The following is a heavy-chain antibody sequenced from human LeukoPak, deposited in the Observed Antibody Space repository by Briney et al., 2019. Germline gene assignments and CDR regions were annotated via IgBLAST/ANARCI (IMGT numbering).Heavy chain of an antibody. D-gene: IGHD5-24*01. CDR1: GFTFSSYA. Sequence: GGSLRLSCAASGFTFSSYAMSWVRQAPGKGLEWVSTISGSGVSTYYADSVKGRFTISRDNSKNTLHLQMNSLRAEDTAVYYCVNLVEMPTVGCDYWGQGTLVTVSS. J-gene: IGHJ4*02. CDR3: VNLVEMPTVGCDY. V-gene: IGHV3-23*01. CDR2: ISGSGVST.